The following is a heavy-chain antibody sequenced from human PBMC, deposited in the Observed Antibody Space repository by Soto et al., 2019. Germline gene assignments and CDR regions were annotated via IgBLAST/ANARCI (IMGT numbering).Heavy chain of an antibody. V-gene: IGHV3-33*01. CDR3: AREGDSSSTSCTYYYYGMDV. J-gene: IGHJ6*02. CDR2: IWFDGSKR. CDR1: GFSFSKFA. D-gene: IGHD2-2*01. Sequence: QPGGSLRLSCAASGFSFSKFAMHWVRQAPGKGLECVAVIWFDGSKRDYADSVKGRFTVSRDNSENTLSLQMNNLRAEDTGVYYCAREGDSSSTSCTYYYYGMDVWGQGTTVTV.